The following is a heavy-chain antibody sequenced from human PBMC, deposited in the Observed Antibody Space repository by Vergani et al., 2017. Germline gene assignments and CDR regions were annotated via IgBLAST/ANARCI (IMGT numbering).Heavy chain of an antibody. CDR1: GESINSGYF. J-gene: IGHJ5*01. D-gene: IGHD3-9*01. Sequence: QMQLQESGPGLVKPSETLSLTCNVSGESINSGYFWGWVRQPPGKGLEWIGTSFDGGSPFYYNPSLQSRAVISVDTSKNQFSLQLTSVTAADTAFYFCARRGRMGILTGRFAHHGFDVWGRGILVTVSS. CDR2: SFDGGSPF. CDR3: ARRGRMGILTGRFAHHGFDV. V-gene: IGHV4-38-2*02.